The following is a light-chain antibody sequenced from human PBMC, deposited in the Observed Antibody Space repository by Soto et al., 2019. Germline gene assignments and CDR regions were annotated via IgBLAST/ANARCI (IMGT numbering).Light chain of an antibody. V-gene: IGKV3-15*01. CDR3: HQYKTWWT. CDR2: GAS. J-gene: IGKJ1*01. Sequence: EIVMTQSPATLSVFPGERATLSCRASQGVRSNLAWYHHKPGQAPRLLIYGASIRATGIPARFSGSGSRTEFTLTIRSLQPEDSGVYYCHQYKTWWTFGQGTKVEVE. CDR1: QGVRSN.